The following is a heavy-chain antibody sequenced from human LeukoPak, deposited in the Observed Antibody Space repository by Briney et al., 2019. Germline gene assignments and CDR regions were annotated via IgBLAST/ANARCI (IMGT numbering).Heavy chain of an antibody. D-gene: IGHD3-16*01. CDR2: IYYSGST. Sequence: PSETLSLTCTVSGGSIISYYWSWIRQPPGRGLEWIGYIYYSGSTNYNPSLKSRVTISVDTSKNQFSLKLSSVTAADTAVYYCARSHSVWISFNYWGQSFLVTVSS. V-gene: IGHV4-59*01. CDR3: ARSHSVWISFNY. J-gene: IGHJ4*02. CDR1: GGSIISYY.